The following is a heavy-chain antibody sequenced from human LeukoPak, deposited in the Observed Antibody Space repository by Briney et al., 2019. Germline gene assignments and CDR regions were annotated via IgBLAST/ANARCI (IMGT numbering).Heavy chain of an antibody. V-gene: IGHV3-9*03. CDR2: ISWNSGSI. D-gene: IGHD1-26*01. CDR3: AKDYSGSFDAFDI. CDR1: GFTFDDYA. Sequence: PGGSLRLSCAASGFTFDDYAMHWVRQAPGKGLEWVSGISWNSGSIGYADSVKGRFTISRDNAKNSLYLQMNSLRAEDMASYYCAKDYSGSFDAFDIWGQGTMVTVSS. J-gene: IGHJ3*02.